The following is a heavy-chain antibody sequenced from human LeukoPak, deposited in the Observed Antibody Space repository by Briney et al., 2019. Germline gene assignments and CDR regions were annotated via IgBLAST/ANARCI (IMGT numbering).Heavy chain of an antibody. CDR3: ARGLMEYSGSYFD. CDR1: GYTFTSYA. D-gene: IGHD1-26*01. J-gene: IGHJ4*02. Sequence: ASVKVSCKASGYTFTSYAMHWVRQAPGQRLEWMGWINAGNGDTKCSQKFQGRVTITRDTSASTAYMELSSLRPEDTAVYYCARGLMEYSGSYFDWGQGTLVTVSS. V-gene: IGHV1-3*01. CDR2: INAGNGDT.